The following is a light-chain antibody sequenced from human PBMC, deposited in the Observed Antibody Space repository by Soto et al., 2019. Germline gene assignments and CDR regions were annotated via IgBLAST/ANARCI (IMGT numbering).Light chain of an antibody. J-gene: IGKJ1*01. CDR2: GGS. V-gene: IGKV3-15*01. CDR3: QQYNDWPRT. CDR1: QSVSSN. Sequence: EIVMTQSPATLSVSPGERATLSCRASQSVSSNLAWYQQKPGQAPRLLIYGGSTRATDIPARFSGSGSGTDFTLTISRLQSEDFAVYYCQQYNDWPRTFGQATKVDIK.